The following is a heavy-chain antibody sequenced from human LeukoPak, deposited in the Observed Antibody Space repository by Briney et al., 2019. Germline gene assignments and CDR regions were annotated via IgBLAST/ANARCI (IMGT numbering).Heavy chain of an antibody. V-gene: IGHV3-74*01. J-gene: IGHJ3*02. CDR2: INSDGSST. Sequence: GGSLRLSCAASGFTFSSYWMHWVRQAPGKGLVWVSRINSDGSSTSYADSVKGRFTISRDNAKNTLYLQMNSLRAEDTAVYYCAREGTTGDAFDIWGQGTMVTVSS. D-gene: IGHD4-17*01. CDR3: AREGTTGDAFDI. CDR1: GFTFSSYW.